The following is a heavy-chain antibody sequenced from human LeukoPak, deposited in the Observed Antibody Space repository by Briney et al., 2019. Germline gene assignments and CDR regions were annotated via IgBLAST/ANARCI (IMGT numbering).Heavy chain of an antibody. CDR2: IYSGGST. CDR1: GFTVSSNY. Sequence: GGSLRLSCATSGFTVSSNYMSWVRQAPGQGLEWVSAIYSGGSTYYADSVKGRFTISRDNSKNTLYLQMNSLIAEDTAVYYCARDRLYGGFDYWGQGTLVTVSS. D-gene: IGHD3-10*01. J-gene: IGHJ4*02. V-gene: IGHV3-53*01. CDR3: ARDRLYGGFDY.